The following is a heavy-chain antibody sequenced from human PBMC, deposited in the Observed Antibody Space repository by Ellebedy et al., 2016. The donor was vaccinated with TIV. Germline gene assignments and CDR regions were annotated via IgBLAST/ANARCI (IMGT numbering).Heavy chain of an antibody. Sequence: PGGSLRLSCAASGFTFRNYGMHWVRQAPGKGLEWVAVIWYDGTNKYYADSVKGRFTISRDNSKNTLYLQMNGLRAEDTAVYFCARAMRAGWGAFDIWGQGTMVSVSS. V-gene: IGHV3-33*01. CDR1: GFTFRNYG. CDR2: IWYDGTNK. D-gene: IGHD7-27*01. CDR3: ARAMRAGWGAFDI. J-gene: IGHJ3*02.